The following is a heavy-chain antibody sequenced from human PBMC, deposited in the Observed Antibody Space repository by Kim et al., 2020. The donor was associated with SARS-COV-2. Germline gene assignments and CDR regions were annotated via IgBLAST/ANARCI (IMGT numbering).Heavy chain of an antibody. V-gene: IGHV3-7*03. CDR2: SES. Sequence: SESYYVDSGKGRFTISRDNTKNSLYLQMNSLRAEDTALYSCAWPLGAAHWGQGTLVTVSS. J-gene: IGHJ4*02. CDR3: AWPLGAAH. D-gene: IGHD6-13*01.